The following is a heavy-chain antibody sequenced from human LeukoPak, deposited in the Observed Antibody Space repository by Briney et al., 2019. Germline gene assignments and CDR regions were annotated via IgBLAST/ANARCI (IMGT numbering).Heavy chain of an antibody. J-gene: IGHJ4*02. Sequence: PSETLSLTCTVSGGSISSGSYSWSWIPQPPGKGLEWIGYTHYSGSTNYNPSLRSRVTISGDTSKNQFSLNLSSVTAADTAVYYCARGPIAVAGNQYYFDYWGQGTLVTVSS. V-gene: IGHV4-61*01. CDR2: THYSGST. D-gene: IGHD6-19*01. CDR1: GGSISSGSYS. CDR3: ARGPIAVAGNQYYFDY.